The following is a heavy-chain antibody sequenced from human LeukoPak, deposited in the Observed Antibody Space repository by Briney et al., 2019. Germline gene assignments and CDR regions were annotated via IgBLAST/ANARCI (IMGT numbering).Heavy chain of an antibody. CDR3: ARARDHYHGSGSYWDY. CDR1: GFTFSSYG. J-gene: IGHJ4*02. Sequence: PGGSLRLSCAASGFTFSSYGMHWVRQAPGKGLEWVGVIWYDGSNKYYADSVKGRFTISRDNSKNTLYLQMNSLRAEDTAVYYCARARDHYHGSGSYWDYWGQGTLVTVSS. D-gene: IGHD3-10*01. CDR2: IWYDGSNK. V-gene: IGHV3-33*01.